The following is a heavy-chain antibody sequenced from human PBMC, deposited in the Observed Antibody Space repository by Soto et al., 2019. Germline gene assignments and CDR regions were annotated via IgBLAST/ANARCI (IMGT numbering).Heavy chain of an antibody. J-gene: IGHJ5*02. Sequence: EVQLLESGGTLVQPGESLRLSCEVSGFSFSSFAMNWVRQAPGEGLEWVSSIRGTATSYADSVKGRFTISRDNSKNTVYLQMNSLRGEDTAVYYCATCALLMTTSWGWCNWFDPWGQGTLVIVSS. D-gene: IGHD2-21*01. CDR1: GFSFSSFA. CDR3: ATCALLMTTSWGWCNWFDP. CDR2: IRGTAT. V-gene: IGHV3-23*01.